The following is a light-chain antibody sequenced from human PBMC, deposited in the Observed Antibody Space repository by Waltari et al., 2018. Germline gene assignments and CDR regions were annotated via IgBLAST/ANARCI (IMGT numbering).Light chain of an antibody. CDR2: ENS. CDR1: SSNIGNHS. CDR3: GTWDSSLSGAV. V-gene: IGLV1-51*02. Sequence: QSVFTQPPSVSAAPGQRVTISCSGGSSNIGNHSVSWFRQFPGTAPKLLIYENSERPSGIPGRFSGSKSGTSATLDITGLQAGDEADYYCGTWDSSLSGAVFGGGTHLTVL. J-gene: IGLJ7*01.